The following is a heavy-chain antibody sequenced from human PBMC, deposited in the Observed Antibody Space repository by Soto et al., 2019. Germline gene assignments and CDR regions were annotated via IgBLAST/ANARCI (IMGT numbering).Heavy chain of an antibody. CDR1: GGSISSYY. J-gene: IGHJ6*02. V-gene: IGHV4-59*01. D-gene: IGHD2-2*01. CDR2: IYYSGST. Sequence: TLSLTCTVSGGSISSYYWSWIRQPPGKGLEWIGYIYYSGSTNYNPSLKSRVTISVDTSKNQFSLKLSSVTAADTAVYYCARASRDCSSTSCYGGMDVWGPGTTVTVS. CDR3: ARASRDCSSTSCYGGMDV.